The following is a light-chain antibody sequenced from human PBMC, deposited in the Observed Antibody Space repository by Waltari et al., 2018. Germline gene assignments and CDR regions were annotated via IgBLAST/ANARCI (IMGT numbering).Light chain of an antibody. V-gene: IGKV1-5*03. CDR1: QTMSSW. Sequence: DIQMTQSPSPLSASVGDRVTITCRANQTMSSWLAWFQQIPGKGPKLLIYEASRLERGVPSRFNGSGSGTEFTLTINSRQPDDSGTYYCQQHNSYSPLTFGGGTKVEIK. CDR3: QQHNSYSPLT. CDR2: EAS. J-gene: IGKJ4*01.